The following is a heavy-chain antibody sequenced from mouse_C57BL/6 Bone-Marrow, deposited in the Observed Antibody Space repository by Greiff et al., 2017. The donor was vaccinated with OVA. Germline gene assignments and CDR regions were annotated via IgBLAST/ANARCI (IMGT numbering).Heavy chain of an antibody. CDR2: IYPGNGVT. CDR1: GYTFTSYW. V-gene: IGHV1-5*01. D-gene: IGHD2-4*01. J-gene: IGHJ3*01. CDR3: AHVYYDYDGFAY. Sequence: VQLQQSGTVLARPGASVKMSCKTSGYTFTSYWMHWVKQRPGQGLEWIGAIYPGNGVTSYNQKFKGKAKLTAVTSASTAYLELSSLTNEDSAVHNFAHVYYDYDGFAYWGQGTLVTVSA.